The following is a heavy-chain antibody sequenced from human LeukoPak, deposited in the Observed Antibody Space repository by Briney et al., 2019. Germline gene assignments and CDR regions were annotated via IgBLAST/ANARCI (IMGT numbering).Heavy chain of an antibody. CDR1: GFTFSIYW. Sequence: PGGSLRLSCAASGFTFSIYWMNWVRQAPGKGLEWLSYISTSGLTIYYADSVKGRFTVSRDNAKNSLYLQMNSLRAEDTAVYYCARGLVGSPWGQGTLVTVSS. V-gene: IGHV3-48*04. CDR2: ISTSGLTI. CDR3: ARGLVGSP. J-gene: IGHJ5*02. D-gene: IGHD3-9*01.